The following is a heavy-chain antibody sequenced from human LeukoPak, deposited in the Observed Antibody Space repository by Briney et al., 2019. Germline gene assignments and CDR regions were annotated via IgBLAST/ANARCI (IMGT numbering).Heavy chain of an antibody. Sequence: GGSLRLSCAASGFTLSSYSMNWVRQAPGKGLEWVSYISRSIDTTYYADSVKGRFTISRDNAKNSLYLQMNSLRDEDTAVYYCARNPITVAGSTDYWGQGTLVTVSS. D-gene: IGHD6-19*01. CDR3: ARNPITVAGSTDY. J-gene: IGHJ4*02. CDR2: ISRSIDTT. CDR1: GFTLSSYS. V-gene: IGHV3-48*02.